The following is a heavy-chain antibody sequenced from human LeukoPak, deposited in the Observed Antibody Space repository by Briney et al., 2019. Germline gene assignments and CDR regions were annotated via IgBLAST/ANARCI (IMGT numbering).Heavy chain of an antibody. CDR2: IYSGGST. CDR3: ARKSGTYGFFDY. Sequence: GGSLRLSCAASGFSVSSNYMSWVRQAPGKGLEWVSLIYSGGSTYYADSVKGRFTISRDNSKNTLYLQMNSLRAEDTAVYYYARKSGTYGFFDYWGQGTLVTVSS. CDR1: GFSVSSNY. V-gene: IGHV3-53*01. J-gene: IGHJ4*02. D-gene: IGHD3-10*01.